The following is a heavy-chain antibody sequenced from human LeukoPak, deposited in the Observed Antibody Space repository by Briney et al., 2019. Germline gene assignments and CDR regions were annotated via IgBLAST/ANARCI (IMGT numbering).Heavy chain of an antibody. CDR2: IYPGDSDT. CDR3: ARLKPEMYSSSWYEYNWFDP. CDR1: GYSFTSYW. D-gene: IGHD6-13*01. V-gene: IGHV5-51*01. J-gene: IGHJ5*02. Sequence: GESLKISCKGSGYSFTSYWIGWVRQMPGKGLEWMAIIYPGDSDTRYSPSFQGQVTISADKSISTAYLQWSSLKASDTAMYYCARLKPEMYSSSWYEYNWFDPWGQGTLVTVSS.